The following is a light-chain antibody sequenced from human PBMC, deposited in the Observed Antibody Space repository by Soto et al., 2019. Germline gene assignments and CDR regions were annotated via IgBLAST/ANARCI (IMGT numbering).Light chain of an antibody. CDR2: AAS. CDR3: LQDYIYPRT. CDR1: QGIRSD. J-gene: IGKJ1*01. Sequence: AIQLTQSPSSLSASVGDTVTITCRASQGIRSDLGWYQQRPGIAPKLLIYAASNLQSGVPSRFSGSGSGTDFTLTISSLQPEDFATYYCLQDYIYPRTFGQGTKVDIK. V-gene: IGKV1-6*02.